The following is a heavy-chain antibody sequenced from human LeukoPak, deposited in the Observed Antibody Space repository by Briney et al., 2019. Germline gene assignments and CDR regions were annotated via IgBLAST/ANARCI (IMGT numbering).Heavy chain of an antibody. CDR3: AKPTDGYNYGPLEY. J-gene: IGHJ4*02. CDR2: TIPIFGTP. V-gene: IGHV1-69*13. CDR1: GATFSRSA. D-gene: IGHD5-24*01. Sequence: SVKVSCKASGATFSRSAVAWVRQAPGQGLEWMGGTIPIFGTPNYPQKFQGRVTIAADESTNTAYMELTNLSSDDTAVYFCAKPTDGYNYGPLEYWGRGTLVTVSS.